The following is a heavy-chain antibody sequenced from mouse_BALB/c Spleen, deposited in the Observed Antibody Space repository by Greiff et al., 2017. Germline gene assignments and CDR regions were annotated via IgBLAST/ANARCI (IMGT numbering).Heavy chain of an antibody. V-gene: IGHV1S132*01. CDR3: ARGLRRAMDY. J-gene: IGHJ4*01. CDR2: IFPGTGTT. Sequence: QVQLQQSGAELVKPGASVKLSCKTSGYTFTSYWIQWVKQRPGQGLGWIGEIFPGTGTTYYNEKFKGQATLTIDTSSSTAYMQLSSLTSEDSAVYCCARGLRRAMDYWGQGTSVTVSS. CDR1: GYTFTSYW. D-gene: IGHD2-2*01.